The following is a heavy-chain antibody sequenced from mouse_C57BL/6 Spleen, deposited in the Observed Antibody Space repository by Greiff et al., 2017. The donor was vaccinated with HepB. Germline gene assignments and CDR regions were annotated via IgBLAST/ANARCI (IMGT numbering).Heavy chain of an antibody. D-gene: IGHD1-2*01. CDR3: ARDHYQGYFDV. J-gene: IGHJ1*03. CDR2: ISDGGSYT. Sequence: EVQRVESGGGLVKPGGSLKLSCAASGFTFSSYAMSWVRQTPEKRLEWVATISDGGSYTYYPDNVKGRFTISRDNAKNNLYLQMSHLKSEDTAMYYCARDHYQGYFDVWGTGTTVTVSS. V-gene: IGHV5-4*01. CDR1: GFTFSSYA.